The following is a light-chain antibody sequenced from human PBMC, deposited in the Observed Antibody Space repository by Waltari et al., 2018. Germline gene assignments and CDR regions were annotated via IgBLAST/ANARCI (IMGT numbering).Light chain of an antibody. CDR2: KVS. Sequence: VVLTQSPLSLSVTLGQPASISCRSSQGLVYSNGNTYLNWYQQRPGQSPRGLIYKVSDRDSGVPDRFSGSGSGTDFTLKSSRVEAEDAGIYYCMQGTEWPRTFGQGTTVEIK. J-gene: IGKJ1*01. V-gene: IGKV2-30*01. CDR1: QGLVYSNGNTY. CDR3: MQGTEWPRT.